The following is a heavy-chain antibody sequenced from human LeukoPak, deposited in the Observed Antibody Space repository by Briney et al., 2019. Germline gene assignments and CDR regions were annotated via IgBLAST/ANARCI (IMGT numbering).Heavy chain of an antibody. CDR2: IYTSGST. J-gene: IGHJ5*02. CDR3: AREDSPYYDYVWGSYHWFDP. D-gene: IGHD3-16*02. V-gene: IGHV4-4*07. Sequence: SETLSLTCTVSGGSISSYYWSWIRRPAGKGLEWIGRIYTSGSTNYNPSLKSRVTMSVDTSKNQFSLKLSSVTAADTAVYYCAREDSPYYDYVWGSYHWFDPWGQGTLVTVSS. CDR1: GGSISSYY.